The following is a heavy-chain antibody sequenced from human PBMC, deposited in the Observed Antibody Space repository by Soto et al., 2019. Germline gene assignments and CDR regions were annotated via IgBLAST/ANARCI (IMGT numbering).Heavy chain of an antibody. Sequence: ASVKVSCKASGYTFTGYYMHWVRQAPGQGLEGMGWINPNSGGTNYAQKFQGRVTMTRDTSISTAYMELSRLRSDDTAVYYGAGGWGGYSGSYGGGYDYVSNYYCGMDVWGQGTTVTVSS. CDR1: GYTFTGYY. V-gene: IGHV1-2*02. J-gene: IGHJ6*02. CDR3: AGGWGGYSGSYGGGYDYVSNYYCGMDV. CDR2: INPNSGGT. D-gene: IGHD1-26*01.